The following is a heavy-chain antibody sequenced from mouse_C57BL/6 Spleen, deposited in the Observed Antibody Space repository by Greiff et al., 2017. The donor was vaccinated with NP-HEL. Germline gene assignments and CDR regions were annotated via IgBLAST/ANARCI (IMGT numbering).Heavy chain of an antibody. CDR3: ARKKDYYGSSFFYAMDY. D-gene: IGHD1-1*01. Sequence: VQLQQSGPELVKPGASVKISCKASGHAFSSSWMNWVKQRPGKGLEWIGRIYPGDGDTNYNGKFKGKATLTADKSSSTAYMQLSSLTSEDSAVYFCARKKDYYGSSFFYAMDYWGQGTSVTVSS. V-gene: IGHV1-82*01. CDR1: GHAFSSSW. CDR2: IYPGDGDT. J-gene: IGHJ4*01.